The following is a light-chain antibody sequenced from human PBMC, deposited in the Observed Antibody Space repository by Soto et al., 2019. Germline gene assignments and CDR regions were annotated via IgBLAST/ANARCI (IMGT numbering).Light chain of an antibody. CDR2: DVS. V-gene: IGLV2-14*03. CDR1: SSDVGGYNY. J-gene: IGLJ2*01. Sequence: QSVLTQPASVSGSPGQSITISCTGTSSDVGGYNYVSWYQHHPGKAPKLMIYDVSNRPSGVSNRFSGSKSGNTASLTISGLQAEDEGDYYCSSYTSNNTLGVVFGGGTKLTVL. CDR3: SSYTSNNTLGVV.